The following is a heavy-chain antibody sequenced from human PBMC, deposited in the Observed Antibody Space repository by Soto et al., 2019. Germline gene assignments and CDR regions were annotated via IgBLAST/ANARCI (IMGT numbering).Heavy chain of an antibody. Sequence: HPGGSLRLSCAASGFTFGSYWMHWVRQAPGKGLVWVSRINSDGSSTSYADSVKGRFTISRDNAKNTLYLQMNSLRAEDTAVYYCARDLPDWVQLEPRGWFDPWGQGTLVTDSS. CDR2: INSDGSST. D-gene: IGHD1-1*01. J-gene: IGHJ5*02. CDR3: ARDLPDWVQLEPRGWFDP. V-gene: IGHV3-74*01. CDR1: GFTFGSYW.